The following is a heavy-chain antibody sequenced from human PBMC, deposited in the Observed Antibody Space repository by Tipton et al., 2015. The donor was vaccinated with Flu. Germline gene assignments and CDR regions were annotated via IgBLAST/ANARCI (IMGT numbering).Heavy chain of an antibody. J-gene: IGHJ5*02. D-gene: IGHD3-9*01. CDR1: GYTFTSYG. V-gene: IGHV1-18*01. CDR3: ARDDQYYDILTGYSYNWFDP. Sequence: QVQLVQSGAEVKKPGASVKVSCKASGYTFTSYGISWVRQAPGQGLEWMGWISAYNGNTNYAQKLQGRVTMTTDTSTSTAYMELRSLRSDDTAVYYCARDDQYYDILTGYSYNWFDPWGQGTLVTVSS. CDR2: ISAYNGNT.